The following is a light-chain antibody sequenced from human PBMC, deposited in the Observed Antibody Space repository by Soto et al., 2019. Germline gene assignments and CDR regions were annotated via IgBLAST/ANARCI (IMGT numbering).Light chain of an antibody. CDR1: QSIGKY. Sequence: IQMTQSPSSLSASLGDRVTITCRASQSIGKYVSWYQQKPGKAPKLLIYAASTLQTGVPSRVSGSGSGTKFSLTITSLQLEDFATYYCQRSYGSPLTFGGGTRVEF. V-gene: IGKV1-39*01. CDR3: QRSYGSPLT. J-gene: IGKJ4*01. CDR2: AAS.